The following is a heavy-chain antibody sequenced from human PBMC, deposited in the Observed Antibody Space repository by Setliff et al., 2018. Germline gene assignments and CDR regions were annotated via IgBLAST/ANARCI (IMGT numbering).Heavy chain of an antibody. V-gene: IGHV1-18*01. CDR2: ISPYSGET. J-gene: IGHJ4*02. D-gene: IGHD2-21*01. Sequence: ASVKVSCKTSGFSFSTFGFSWVRQAPGQGLEWMGWISPYSGETNNAQKFQDRLSVTADTSSKTIYMELRSLTSDDTAVYFCTASRAPRVVLAADFDLWGQGTLVTVSS. CDR3: TASRAPRVVLAADFDL. CDR1: GFSFSTFG.